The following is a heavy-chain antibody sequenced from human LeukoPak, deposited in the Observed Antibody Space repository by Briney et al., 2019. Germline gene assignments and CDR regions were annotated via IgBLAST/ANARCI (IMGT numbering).Heavy chain of an antibody. CDR1: GGTFNSYA. D-gene: IGHD5-24*01. Sequence: ASVKVSCKASGGTFNSYAISWVRQAPGQGLEWMGGIMPLFGTANYAQEFQGRVTFTTDESASTAYMEVSSLRSEDTAVYYCANGSLGDGYGVGDYYQYMDVWGKGTTVTVSS. V-gene: IGHV1-69*05. CDR2: IMPLFGTA. CDR3: ANGSLGDGYGVGDYYQYMDV. J-gene: IGHJ6*03.